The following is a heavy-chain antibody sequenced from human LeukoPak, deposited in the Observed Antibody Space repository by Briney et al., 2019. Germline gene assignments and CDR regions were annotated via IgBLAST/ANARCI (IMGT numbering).Heavy chain of an antibody. D-gene: IGHD6-6*01. CDR3: AREDLAARPENPYFDY. CDR1: GFTFSSSA. J-gene: IGHJ4*02. CDR2: ISNNGGYT. Sequence: RTGGSLRLSCAASGFTFSSSAMSWVRQAPGKGLEWVSAISNNGGYTYYADSVQGRFTISRDNAKNSLYLQMNSLRAEDTAVYYCAREDLAARPENPYFDYWGQGTLVTVSS. V-gene: IGHV3-23*01.